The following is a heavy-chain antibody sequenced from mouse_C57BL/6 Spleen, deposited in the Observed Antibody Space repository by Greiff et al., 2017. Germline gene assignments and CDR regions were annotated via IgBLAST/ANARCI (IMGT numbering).Heavy chain of an antibody. J-gene: IGHJ1*03. CDR3: ARLGRGYFDV. Sequence: EVQVVESGGGLVKPGGSLKLSCAASGFTFSSYTMSWVRQTPEKRLEWVATISGGGGNTYYPDSVKGRFTISRDNAKNTLYLQMSSLRSEDTALYYCARLGRGYFDVWGTGTTVTVSS. D-gene: IGHD4-1*01. V-gene: IGHV5-9*01. CDR2: ISGGGGNT. CDR1: GFTFSSYT.